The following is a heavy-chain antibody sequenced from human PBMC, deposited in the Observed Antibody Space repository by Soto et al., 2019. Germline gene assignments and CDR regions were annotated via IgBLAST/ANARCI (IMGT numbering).Heavy chain of an antibody. Sequence: TLSLTCAVYGGSFSGYYWSWIRQPPGKGLEWIGEINHSGSTNYNPSLKSRVTISVDTSKNQFSLKLSSVTAADTAVYYCAIRKGYSYYDSSGYPGSSYYFDYWGQGTLVTVSS. CDR1: GGSFSGYY. CDR3: AIRKGYSYYDSSGYPGSSYYFDY. J-gene: IGHJ4*02. D-gene: IGHD3-22*01. CDR2: INHSGST. V-gene: IGHV4-34*01.